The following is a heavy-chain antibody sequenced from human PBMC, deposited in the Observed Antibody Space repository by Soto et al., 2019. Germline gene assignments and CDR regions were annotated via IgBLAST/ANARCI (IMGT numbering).Heavy chain of an antibody. V-gene: IGHV4-59*04. Sequence: TSETLSLTCTVSGGSISSYSWSWIRQPPGKGLEWIGYIYHSGSTYYNPSLKSRFTISRDNAKNSLSLKMNSLRVEDTAVYYCARDGSGWARDYWGQGTLVSGSS. J-gene: IGHJ4*02. D-gene: IGHD6-19*01. CDR2: IYHSGST. CDR1: GGSISSYS. CDR3: ARDGSGWARDY.